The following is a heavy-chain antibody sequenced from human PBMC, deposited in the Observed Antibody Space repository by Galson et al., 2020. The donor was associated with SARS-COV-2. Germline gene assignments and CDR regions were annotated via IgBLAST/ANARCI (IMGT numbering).Heavy chain of an antibody. CDR2: INHSGST. CDR3: ARSARSENYFNY. V-gene: IGHV4-34*01. J-gene: IGHJ4*02. CDR1: GGSFSGYY. D-gene: IGHD3-3*01. Sequence: KTSETLSLTCAVYGGSFSGYYWSWIRKSPGKGLEWIGEINHSGSTNYNPSLKSRVTISVDTSKKQFSLKVSFVTAADTAVYYCARSARSENYFNYWGRGTLVTVSS.